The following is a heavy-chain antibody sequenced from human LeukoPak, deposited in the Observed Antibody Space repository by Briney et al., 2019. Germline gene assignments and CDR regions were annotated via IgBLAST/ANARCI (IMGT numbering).Heavy chain of an antibody. D-gene: IGHD3-10*01. CDR2: IYYNGDT. J-gene: IGHJ4*02. CDR3: ARDYYGSGSYAPRVGHDY. CDR1: GDSITGYS. Sequence: SETLSLTCSVSGDSITGYSWSWIRQTPGKGLEWIGYIYYNGDTHYNPSLNSRLSMSVDTPKKQFSLNLRSVTAADTAVYYCARDYYGSGSYAPRVGHDYWGQGTLVTVSS. V-gene: IGHV4-59*01.